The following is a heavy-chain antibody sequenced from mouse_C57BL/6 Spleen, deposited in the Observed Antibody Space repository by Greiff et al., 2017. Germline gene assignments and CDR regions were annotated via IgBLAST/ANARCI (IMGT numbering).Heavy chain of an antibody. CDR1: GYTFTGYW. CDR2: FLPGSGST. D-gene: IGHD1-1*01. V-gene: IGHV1-9*01. Sequence: VMLVESGAELMKPGASVKLSCKATGYTFTGYWIEWVKQRPGHGLEWIGEFLPGSGSTNYNEKFKGKATFTADTSSNTAYMQLSSLTTEDSAIYYCARWGYYGSSDYYAMDYWGQGTSVTVSS. J-gene: IGHJ4*01. CDR3: ARWGYYGSSDYYAMDY.